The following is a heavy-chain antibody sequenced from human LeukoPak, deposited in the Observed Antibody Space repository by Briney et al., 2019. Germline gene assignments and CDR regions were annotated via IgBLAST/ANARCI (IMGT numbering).Heavy chain of an antibody. CDR3: ASRGRGPYSSSSLDY. CDR2: IYYSGST. D-gene: IGHD6-6*01. CDR1: GGSISSSSYY. J-gene: IGHJ4*02. Sequence: PSETLSLTCTVSGGSISSSSYYWGWIRQPPGKGLEWIGSIYYSGSTYYNPSLKSRVTISVDTSKNQFSLKLSSVTAADTAVYYCASRGRGPYSSSSLDYWGQGTLVTVSS. V-gene: IGHV4-39*01.